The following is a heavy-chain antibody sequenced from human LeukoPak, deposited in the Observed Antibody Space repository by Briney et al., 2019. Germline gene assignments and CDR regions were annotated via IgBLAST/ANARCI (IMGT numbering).Heavy chain of an antibody. Sequence: GRSLRLSCAASGFTFSSYGMHWVRQAPGKGLEWVAFISYDGSNKYYADSVKGRFTISRDNSKNTLYLQMNNLRADDTAVYYCARDYTYGDYEYYFDYWGQGTLVTVSS. CDR2: ISYDGSNK. V-gene: IGHV3-30*03. D-gene: IGHD4-17*01. CDR1: GFTFSSYG. CDR3: ARDYTYGDYEYYFDY. J-gene: IGHJ4*02.